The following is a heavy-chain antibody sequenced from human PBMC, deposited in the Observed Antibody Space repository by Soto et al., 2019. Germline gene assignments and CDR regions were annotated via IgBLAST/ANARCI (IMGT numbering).Heavy chain of an antibody. D-gene: IGHD3-16*01. Sequence: QVQLVQSGDEVRKPGSSVKVSCKASGYIFVNYGIAWVRQAPGQGXXWMGWISPYSGNTHYASKVQGRLTTTTDTXXXXXXXXXXXXXXXXXXXXXXAMVXNYVTPTPQDVWGQGTTVTVSS. V-gene: IGHV1-18*01. J-gene: IGHJ6*02. CDR2: ISPYSGNT. CDR3: AMVXNYVTPTPQDV. CDR1: GYIFVNYG.